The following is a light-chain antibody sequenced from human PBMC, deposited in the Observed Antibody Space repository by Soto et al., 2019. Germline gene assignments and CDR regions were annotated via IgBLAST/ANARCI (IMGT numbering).Light chain of an antibody. CDR3: SSYAGSNNVA. V-gene: IGLV2-8*01. CDR1: SSDVGGHNY. J-gene: IGLJ2*01. CDR2: DVG. Sequence: QSALTQPPSASGSPGQSVTISCTGTSSDVGGHNYVSWYQQHPGNAPKLMIYDVGKRPSGVPDRFSGSKSGNTASLTVSGLQAEDEADYYCSSYAGSNNVAFGGGTKLTVL.